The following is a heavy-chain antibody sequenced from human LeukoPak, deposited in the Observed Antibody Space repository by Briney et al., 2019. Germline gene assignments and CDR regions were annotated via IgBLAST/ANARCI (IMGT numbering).Heavy chain of an antibody. CDR1: GFTFSSYA. Sequence: PGRSLRLSCGASGFTFSSYAMHWVRQAPGKGLEWVAVISYDGSNKYYADSVKGRFTISRDNSKNTLYLQMNSLRAEDTAVYYCARSGGPTSFDYWGRGTLVTVSS. CDR2: ISYDGSNK. V-gene: IGHV3-30-3*01. CDR3: ARSGGPTSFDY. D-gene: IGHD3-16*01. J-gene: IGHJ4*02.